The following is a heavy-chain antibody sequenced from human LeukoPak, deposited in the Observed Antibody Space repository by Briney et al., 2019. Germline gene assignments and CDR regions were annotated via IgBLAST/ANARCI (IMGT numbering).Heavy chain of an antibody. J-gene: IGHJ4*02. Sequence: PGGSLRLSCAASGFTFTHYWMCWIRQAPGKGLEWVANIHQDGSQQYYLDSVEGRFTISRDNAKNSLYLQMDNLRAEDTAVYYCARAEYGSGSPLYWGQGTLVTVSS. CDR2: IHQDGSQQ. D-gene: IGHD3-10*01. CDR3: ARAEYGSGSPLY. CDR1: GFTFTHYW. V-gene: IGHV3-7*04.